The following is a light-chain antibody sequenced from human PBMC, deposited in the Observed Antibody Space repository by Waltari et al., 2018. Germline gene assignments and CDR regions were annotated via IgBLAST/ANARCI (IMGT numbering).Light chain of an antibody. J-gene: IGLJ2*01. Sequence: QSVLTQPPSVSGTPGQRVSISCSGSSSNIGRKSENWYQQVPGTAPKHRIDSNKQRPSGGPVRCSGSKAGTSASLAISGLQSEDEAYYYCSTGDDSLNGLFGGGTKLTVL. CDR1: SSNIGRKS. CDR3: STGDDSLNGL. CDR2: SNK. V-gene: IGLV1-44*01.